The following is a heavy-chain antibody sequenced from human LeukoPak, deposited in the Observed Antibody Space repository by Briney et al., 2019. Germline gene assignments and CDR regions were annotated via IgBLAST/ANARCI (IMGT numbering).Heavy chain of an antibody. CDR2: ITGSSTYI. CDR1: GFTFSSYT. V-gene: IGHV3-21*01. Sequence: GRSLRLSCAASGFTFSSYTMNGVRQAPGKGLEWVSSITGSSTYIYYADSMKGRFTISRDNAKNSLYLQMNSLRAEDTAVYYCARDFIDYDDSAFDYWGQGTLVTVSS. J-gene: IGHJ4*02. CDR3: ARDFIDYDDSAFDY. D-gene: IGHD4-17*01.